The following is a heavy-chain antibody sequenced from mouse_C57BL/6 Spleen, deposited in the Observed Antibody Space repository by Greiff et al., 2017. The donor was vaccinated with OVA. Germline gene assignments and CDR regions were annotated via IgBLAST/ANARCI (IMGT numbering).Heavy chain of an antibody. CDR1: GYTFTDYN. CDR3: ARRRTGTDAMDY. Sequence: VQLQHSGPELVKPGASVKIPCKASGYTFTDYNMDWVKQSHGKSLEWIGDINPNNGGTIYNQKFKGKATLTVDKSSSTAYMELRSLTSEDTAVYYCARRRTGTDAMDYWGQGTSVTVSS. J-gene: IGHJ4*01. D-gene: IGHD4-1*01. CDR2: INPNNGGT. V-gene: IGHV1-18*01.